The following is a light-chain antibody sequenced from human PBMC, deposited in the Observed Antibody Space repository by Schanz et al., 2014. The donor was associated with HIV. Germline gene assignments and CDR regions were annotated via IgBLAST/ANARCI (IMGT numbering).Light chain of an antibody. CDR1: SGHSSDA. CDR3: QTWGSGLVI. Sequence: QPVLTQSPSASASLGASVNLTCTLSSGHSSDAIAWHQQQTDKGPRNLMIINNDGSHTRGDGIPDRFSGSRSGAERYLTISSLQSEDEADYYCQTWGSGLVIFGGGTKLTVL. CDR2: INNDGSH. V-gene: IGLV4-69*01. J-gene: IGLJ2*01.